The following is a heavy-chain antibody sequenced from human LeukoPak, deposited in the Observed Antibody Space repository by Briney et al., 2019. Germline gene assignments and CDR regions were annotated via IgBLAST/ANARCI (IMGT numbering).Heavy chain of an antibody. V-gene: IGHV1-2*02. CDR1: GYTFTVYY. J-gene: IGHJ3*02. D-gene: IGHD1-26*01. CDR3: ARGVLLQGRGAFDI. CDR2: IIPNSGGT. Sequence: ASVKVSCKASGYTFTVYYIHWLRQAPGQGLEWMGWIIPNSGGTKYAQKFQDRVTMTRDTSICTAYMELSSLTYDDTAVYYCARGVLLQGRGAFDIWGQGAMVTVSS.